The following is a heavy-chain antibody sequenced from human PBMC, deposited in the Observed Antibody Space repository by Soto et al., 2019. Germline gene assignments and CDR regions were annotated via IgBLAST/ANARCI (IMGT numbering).Heavy chain of an antibody. CDR2: IYYSGST. D-gene: IGHD3-16*02. CDR1: GGSISSYY. J-gene: IGHJ5*02. V-gene: IGHV4-59*01. CDR3: AGTGGGRYDYIWGSYRSWFDP. Sequence: QVQLQESGPGLVKPSETLSLTCTVSGGSISSYYWSWIRQPPGKGLEWIGYIYYSGSTNYNPSLKSRVTISVDTSKNQFSLKLSSVTAADTAVYYCAGTGGGRYDYIWGSYRSWFDPWGQGTLVTVSS.